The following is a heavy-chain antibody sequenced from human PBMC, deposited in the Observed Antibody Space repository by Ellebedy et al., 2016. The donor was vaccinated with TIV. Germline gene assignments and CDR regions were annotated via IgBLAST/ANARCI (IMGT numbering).Heavy chain of an antibody. Sequence: GGSLRLXCAASGFTFSSYGMHWVRQAPGKGLEWVTIISYDGSNKYYADSVKGRFTISRDNSKNTLYLQMNSLRPEDTAMFYCVRETHYDSHVGNFDYWGRGALVTVSS. D-gene: IGHD3-16*01. CDR2: ISYDGSNK. V-gene: IGHV3-30*03. J-gene: IGHJ4*02. CDR1: GFTFSSYG. CDR3: VRETHYDSHVGNFDY.